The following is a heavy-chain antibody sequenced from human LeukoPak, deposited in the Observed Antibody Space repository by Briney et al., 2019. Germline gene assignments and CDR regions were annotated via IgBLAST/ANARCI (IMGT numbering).Heavy chain of an antibody. CDR2: IYYSGST. V-gene: IGHV4-31*03. J-gene: IGHJ3*02. CDR1: GGSISSGGYY. Sequence: SETLPLACTVSGGSISSGGYYWSWIRQHPGKGLEWIGYIYYSGSTYYNPSLKSRVTISVDTSKNQFSLKLSSVTAADTAVYYCARVEGDAFDIWGQGTMVTVSS. CDR3: ARVEGDAFDI.